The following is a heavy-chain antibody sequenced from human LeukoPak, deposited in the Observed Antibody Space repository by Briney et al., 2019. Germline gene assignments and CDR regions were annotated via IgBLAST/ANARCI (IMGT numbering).Heavy chain of an antibody. CDR3: ARDGGLYYYDRGGWFDP. V-gene: IGHV4-59*01. J-gene: IGHJ5*02. Sequence: PSETLSLTCTVSGGSISSYYWSWIRQPPGKGLEWIGYIYYSGSTNYNPSLKSRVTISVDTSKNQFSLKLSSVAAADTAVYYFARDGGLYYYDRGGWFDPWGQGTLVTVSS. D-gene: IGHD3-10*02. CDR2: IYYSGST. CDR1: GGSISSYY.